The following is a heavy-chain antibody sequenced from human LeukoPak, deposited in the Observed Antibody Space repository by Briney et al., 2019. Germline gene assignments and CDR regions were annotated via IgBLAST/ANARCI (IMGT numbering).Heavy chain of an antibody. Sequence: SQTLSLTCTVSGGSISSGSYYWSWIRQPPGKGLEWIGYIYYSGSTNYNPSLKSRVTISVDTSKNQFSLKLSSVTAADTAVYYCARELRFLEWLSSDAFDIWGQGTMVTVSS. CDR1: GGSISSGSYY. V-gene: IGHV4-61*01. J-gene: IGHJ3*02. CDR2: IYYSGST. D-gene: IGHD3-3*01. CDR3: ARELRFLEWLSSDAFDI.